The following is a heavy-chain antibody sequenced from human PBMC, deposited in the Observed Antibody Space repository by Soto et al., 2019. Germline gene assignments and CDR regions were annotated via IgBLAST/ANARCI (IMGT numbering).Heavy chain of an antibody. V-gene: IGHV3-7*01. D-gene: IGHD1-26*01. CDR3: ARELIVVPDAYCHQ. CDR1: GFTFSSYW. J-gene: IGHJ1*01. CDR2: INQDGSEK. Sequence: GESLRLSCAVSGFTFSSYWMSWVRQTPGKGLEWVANINQDGSEKYYVDSVKGRFTISRDNAKNSLYLQMNRLRAEDTAVYYCARELIVVPDAYCHQWGQGT.